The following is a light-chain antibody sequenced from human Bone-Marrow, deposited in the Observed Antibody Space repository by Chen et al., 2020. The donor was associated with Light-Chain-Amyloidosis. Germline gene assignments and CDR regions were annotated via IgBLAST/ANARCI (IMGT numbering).Light chain of an antibody. CDR1: NIGSTS. CDR2: ADS. Sequence: SYVLTQPSLVSVAPGQTARMARGGNNIGSTSVHWYQPTPGQPPLLVVYADSDRAAGIPERLSGSNSRNTAPLTISRVEAGDEADYYCQVWDRSSNRPVFGGGTKLTVL. CDR3: QVWDRSSNRPV. V-gene: IGLV3-21*02. J-gene: IGLJ3*02.